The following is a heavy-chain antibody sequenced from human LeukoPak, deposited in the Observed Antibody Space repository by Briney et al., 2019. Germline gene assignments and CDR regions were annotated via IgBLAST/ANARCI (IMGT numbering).Heavy chain of an antibody. D-gene: IGHD1-26*01. CDR2: ISWDGGST. Sequence: QSGGSLRLSCAASGFTFDDYAMHWVRQAPGKGLEWVSLISWDGGSTYYADSVKGRFTISRDNSKNSLYLQMNSLRAEDTALYYCAKAETYSGRPLGMDVWGQGTTVTVSS. V-gene: IGHV3-43D*03. J-gene: IGHJ6*02. CDR1: GFTFDDYA. CDR3: AKAETYSGRPLGMDV.